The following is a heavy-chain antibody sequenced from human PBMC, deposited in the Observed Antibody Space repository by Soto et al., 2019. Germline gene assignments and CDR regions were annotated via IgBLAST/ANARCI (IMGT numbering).Heavy chain of an antibody. D-gene: IGHD1-26*01. CDR1: GYSISSSNG. CDR2: IYYSGTT. J-gene: IGHJ4*02. Sequence: SETLSLTCAVSGYSISSSNGWGWIRQPPGKGLEWIGYIYYSGTTYYNPSLKSRVTMSVDTSKNQFSLKLTSVTAVDTAVYYCARREIQGPIDYWGQGTLVTVSP. CDR3: ARREIQGPIDY. V-gene: IGHV4-28*01.